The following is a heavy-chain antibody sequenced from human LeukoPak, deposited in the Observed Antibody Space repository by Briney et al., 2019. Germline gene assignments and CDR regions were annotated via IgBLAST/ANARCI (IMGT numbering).Heavy chain of an antibody. CDR1: GFTFSTSA. CDR3: AKVAGSGYYYFDY. CDR2: VGTGGDT. Sequence: PGGSLRLSCAASGFTFSTSAINWVRQAPGKGLEWVSAVGTGGDTYYADSVKGRFTISRGNSKNTLYLQMNSLRAEDTAVYYCAKVAGSGYYYFDYWGQGTLVTVSS. V-gene: IGHV3-23*01. D-gene: IGHD3-22*01. J-gene: IGHJ4*02.